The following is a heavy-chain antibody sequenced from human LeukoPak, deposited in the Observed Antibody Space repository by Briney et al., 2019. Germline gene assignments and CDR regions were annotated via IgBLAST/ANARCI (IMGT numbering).Heavy chain of an antibody. CDR2: IYPGDSDT. CDR3: ARIARYCSSTSCQGANWFDP. J-gene: IGHJ5*02. V-gene: IGHV5-51*01. D-gene: IGHD2-2*01. Sequence: GESLKISCKGSGYSFTSYWIGWVRQMPGKGLEWMGIIYPGDSDTRYSPSFQGQVTISADKSISTAYLQWGSLKASDTAMYYCARIARYCSSTSCQGANWFDPWGQGTLVTVSS. CDR1: GYSFTSYW.